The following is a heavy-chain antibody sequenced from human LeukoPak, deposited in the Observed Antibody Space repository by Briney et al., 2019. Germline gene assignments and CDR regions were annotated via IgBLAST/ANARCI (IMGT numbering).Heavy chain of an antibody. CDR2: ISYDGSNK. V-gene: IGHV3-30*18. Sequence: GGSLRLSCAASGFTFSSDGMHWVRQAPGKGLEWVAVISYDGSNKYYADSVKGRFTISRDNSKNKLYLQMNSLRAEDTAVYSCGKSRDGYTFDAFDIWGQGTMVTVSS. D-gene: IGHD5-24*01. J-gene: IGHJ3*02. CDR3: GKSRDGYTFDAFDI. CDR1: GFTFSSDG.